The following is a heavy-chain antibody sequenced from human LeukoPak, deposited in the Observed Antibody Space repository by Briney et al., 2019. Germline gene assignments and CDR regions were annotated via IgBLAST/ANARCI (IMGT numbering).Heavy chain of an antibody. D-gene: IGHD2-8*01. V-gene: IGHV3-66*04. Sequence: PGGSLRLSCAASGFTVSSNYMSWVRQAPGKGLEWVSVIYSGGSTYYADSVKGRFTISRDNSKNTLYLQMSSLRAEDTAVYYCARLAHCTNGVCPYYFDYWGQGTLVTVSS. CDR2: IYSGGST. CDR3: ARLAHCTNGVCPYYFDY. J-gene: IGHJ4*02. CDR1: GFTVSSNY.